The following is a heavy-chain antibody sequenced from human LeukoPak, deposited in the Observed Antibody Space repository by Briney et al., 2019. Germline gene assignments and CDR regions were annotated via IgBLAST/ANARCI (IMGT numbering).Heavy chain of an antibody. Sequence: SSETLSLTCTVSGGSISSYYWSWIRQPPGKGLEWIAHISYSGSTNCKSSLKSRVTISLDTPKNQFSLKLYSVTAADTAVYYCARGSNWYEDWGQGTLVTVSS. CDR2: ISYSGST. CDR1: GGSISSYY. CDR3: ARGSNWYED. V-gene: IGHV4-59*01. J-gene: IGHJ5*02.